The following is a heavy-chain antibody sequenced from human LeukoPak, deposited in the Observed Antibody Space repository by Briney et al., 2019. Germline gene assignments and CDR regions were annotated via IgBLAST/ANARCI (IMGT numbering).Heavy chain of an antibody. Sequence: GGSLRLSCAASGFTFSNYWMHWVRQAPGKGLVWVSCINSDGSTTSYADSVKGRFTISRDNAKNTLYLQMNSLRAEDTAVYYCARATMTDAFDIWGQGTMVTVSS. CDR3: ARATMTDAFDI. CDR1: GFTFSNYW. V-gene: IGHV3-74*01. J-gene: IGHJ3*02. D-gene: IGHD3-22*01. CDR2: INSDGSTT.